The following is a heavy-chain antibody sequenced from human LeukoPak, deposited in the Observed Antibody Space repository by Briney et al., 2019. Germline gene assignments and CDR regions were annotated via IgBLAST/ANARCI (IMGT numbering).Heavy chain of an antibody. J-gene: IGHJ5*02. V-gene: IGHV4-30-4*01. CDR1: GGSISSGDYY. CDR3: ARAGVHGGAATGNWFDP. CDR2: IYHSGST. D-gene: IGHD6-13*01. Sequence: SSETLSLTCTVSGGSISSGDYYWSWIRQPPGKGLEWIGYIYHSGSTYYNPSLKSRLSISVDTSKNQFSLKLSSVTAADTAVYFCARAGVHGGAATGNWFDPWGQGTLVTVSS.